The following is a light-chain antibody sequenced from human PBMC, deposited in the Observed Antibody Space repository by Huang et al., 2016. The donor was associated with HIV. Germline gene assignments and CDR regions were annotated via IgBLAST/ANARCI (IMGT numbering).Light chain of an antibody. CDR3: QQRSNWPPLT. J-gene: IGKJ4*01. Sequence: IVLTQSPVTLSLSPGDRATLSCRARQSVSTNLAWYQQKPGQAPRLLIYDASSRASGIPARFSGRGSGTDFTLTISSLEPEDFAIYYCQQRSNWPPLTFGGGTKVEMK. CDR2: DAS. V-gene: IGKV3-11*01. CDR1: QSVSTN.